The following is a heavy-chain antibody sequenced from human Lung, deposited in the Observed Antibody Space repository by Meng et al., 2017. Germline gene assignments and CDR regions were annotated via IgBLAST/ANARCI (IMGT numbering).Heavy chain of an antibody. CDR1: GYKGPDYW. CDR2: IDPRSGDT. CDR3: ARDEDISAAGKLFGDY. Sequence: VQLGKSGGEVKKPGASGKDSCKAYGYKGPDYWLHWGRRAPGQGVEWIGRIDPRSGDTHHAQRFEGRVTMTVDTSISTAYMELSGLRSDDTAMYYCARDEDISAAGKLFGDYWGQGTLVTVSS. D-gene: IGHD6-13*01. J-gene: IGHJ4*02. V-gene: IGHV1-2*06.